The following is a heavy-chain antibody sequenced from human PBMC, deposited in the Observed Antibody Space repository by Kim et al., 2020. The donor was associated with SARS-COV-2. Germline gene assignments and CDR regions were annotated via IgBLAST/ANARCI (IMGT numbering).Heavy chain of an antibody. CDR2: IIPIFGTA. CDR1: GGTFSSYA. J-gene: IGHJ4*02. D-gene: IGHD3-10*01. CDR3: ARGTQNYYGSGTQFDY. Sequence: SVKVSCKASGGTFSSYAISWVRQAPGQGFEWMGGIIPIFGTANYAQKFQGRVTITADESTSTAYMELSSLRSEDTAVYYCARGTQNYYGSGTQFDYWGQGTLVTVSS. V-gene: IGHV1-69*13.